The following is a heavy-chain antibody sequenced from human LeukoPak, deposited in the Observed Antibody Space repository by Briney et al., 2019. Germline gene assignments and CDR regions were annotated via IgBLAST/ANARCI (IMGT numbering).Heavy chain of an antibody. CDR1: GFTFSKYP. CDR2: ISATGLST. J-gene: IGHJ4*02. Sequence: PGGSLRLTCAASGFTFSKYPMNWVRQAPGKGLECISTISATGLSTYYADSVKGRFTISRDNYQNTMYLQMNSLRAEDRAIYCCATHPPLHGATYGTVDHWGQGTLVFVSS. V-gene: IGHV3-23*01. CDR3: ATHPPLHGATYGTVDH. D-gene: IGHD4/OR15-4a*01.